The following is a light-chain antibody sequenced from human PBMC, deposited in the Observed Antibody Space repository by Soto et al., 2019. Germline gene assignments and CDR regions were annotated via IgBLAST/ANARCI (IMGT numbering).Light chain of an antibody. J-gene: IGLJ1*01. CDR2: QVT. V-gene: IGLV2-14*01. CDR1: SSDVGGYNY. Sequence: QSVLTQPASVSESPGQSITISCTGTSSDVGGYNYVSWYQHHPGKAPKLIIYQVTSRPSGVSNRFSASKSGNTASLTISALQAEDQALYYCCSYSSSSTFDVFGTGKKGIVL. CDR3: CSYSSSSTFDV.